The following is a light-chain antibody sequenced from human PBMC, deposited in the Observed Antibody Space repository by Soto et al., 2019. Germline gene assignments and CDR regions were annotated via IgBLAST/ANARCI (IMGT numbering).Light chain of an antibody. CDR2: SNN. J-gene: IGLJ3*02. V-gene: IGLV1-44*01. CDR1: SSNIGSNT. Sequence: QSVLTQPPSASGTPGQRVTISCSGSSSNIGSNTVNWYQQLPATAPKLLIYSNNQRPSGVPDRFSGSKSGTSASLAISGLQSEDEDDYYCAAWDASLNGRVFGGGTKLTVL. CDR3: AAWDASLNGRV.